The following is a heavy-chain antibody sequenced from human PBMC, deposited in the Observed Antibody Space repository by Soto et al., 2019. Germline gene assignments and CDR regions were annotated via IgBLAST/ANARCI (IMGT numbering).Heavy chain of an antibody. J-gene: IGHJ6*02. D-gene: IGHD2-21*02. Sequence: GGSLRLSCAASGFTFSSYGMHWVRQAPGKGLEWVAVISYDGSNKYYADSVKGRFTISRDNSKNTLYLQMNSLRAEDTAVYYCAKDLGAHGGNSPSHYYYYGMDVWGQGTTVTV. CDR3: AKDLGAHGGNSPSHYYYYGMDV. V-gene: IGHV3-30*18. CDR2: ISYDGSNK. CDR1: GFTFSSYG.